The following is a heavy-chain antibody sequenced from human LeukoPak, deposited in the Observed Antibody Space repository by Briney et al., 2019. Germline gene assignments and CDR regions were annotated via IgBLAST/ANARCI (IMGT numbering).Heavy chain of an antibody. CDR3: ARGTYYYGSGSYLWNWFDP. J-gene: IGHJ5*02. V-gene: IGHV3-64*01. CDR1: GFTFSSYA. D-gene: IGHD3-10*01. CDR2: ISSNGGST. Sequence: PGGSLRLSCAASGFTFSSYAMHWVRQAPGKGLEYVSAISSNGGSTYYANSVKGRFTISRDNSKNTLYLQMGSLRAEDMAVYYCARGTYYYGSGSYLWNWFDPWGQGTLVTVSS.